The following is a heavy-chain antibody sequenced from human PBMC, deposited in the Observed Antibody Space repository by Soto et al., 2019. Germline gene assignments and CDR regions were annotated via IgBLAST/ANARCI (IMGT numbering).Heavy chain of an antibody. CDR3: AKERGRSWSLPFDY. J-gene: IGHJ4*02. D-gene: IGHD6-13*01. V-gene: IGHV6-1*01. CDR2: TYYRSKWYN. Sequence: SQTLSLPCAISGDSVSSNSAAWNWIRQSPSRGLEWLGRTYYRSKWYNDYAVSVKSRMTINPDTSKNQFSLQLNSVTPEDTAMYYCAKERGRSWSLPFDYWGQGTLVTVSS. CDR1: GDSVSSNSAA.